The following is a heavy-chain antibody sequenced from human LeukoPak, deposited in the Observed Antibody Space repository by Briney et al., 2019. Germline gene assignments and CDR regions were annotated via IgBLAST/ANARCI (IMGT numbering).Heavy chain of an antibody. Sequence: PGGSLRLSCAASGFTFSSYGMHWVRQAPGKGLEWVAVIWYDGSNKYYADSVKGRFTISRDNAKNSLYLQMNSLRAEDTAVYYCARDLVVGDAFDIWGQGTMVTVSS. CDR3: ARDLVVGDAFDI. CDR1: GFTFSSYG. D-gene: IGHD2-15*01. J-gene: IGHJ3*02. CDR2: IWYDGSNK. V-gene: IGHV3-33*01.